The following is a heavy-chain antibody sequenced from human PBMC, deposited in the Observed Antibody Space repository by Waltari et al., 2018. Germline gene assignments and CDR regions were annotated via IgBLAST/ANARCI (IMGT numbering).Heavy chain of an antibody. J-gene: IGHJ3*02. CDR1: GYTFTSYA. D-gene: IGHD2-21*01. CDR3: ASSCGGDCYSDAFDI. V-gene: IGHV1-3*01. CDR2: INAGNGNT. Sequence: QVQLVQSGAEVKKPGASVKVSCKASGYTFTSYAMHWVRQAPGQRLEWMGWINAGNGNTKYSQKFQGIVTITRDTSASTAYMELSSLRSEDTAVYYCASSCGGDCYSDAFDIWGQGTMVTVSS.